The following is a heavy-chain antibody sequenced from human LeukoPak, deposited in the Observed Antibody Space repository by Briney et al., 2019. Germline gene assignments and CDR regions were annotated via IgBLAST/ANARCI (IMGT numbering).Heavy chain of an antibody. CDR3: AREDTYTNWFDP. CDR2: IIPILGIA. CDR1: GGTFSSYA. J-gene: IGHJ5*02. Sequence: ASVKVSCKASGGTFSSYAISWVRQAPGQGLEWMGRIIPILGIANYARKFQGRVTITADKSTSTAYMELSSLRSEDTAVYYCAREDTYTNWFDPWGQGTLVTVSS. V-gene: IGHV1-69*04. D-gene: IGHD1-1*01.